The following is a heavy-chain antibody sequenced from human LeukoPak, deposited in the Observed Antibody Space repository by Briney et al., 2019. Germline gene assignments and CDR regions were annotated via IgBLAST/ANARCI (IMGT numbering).Heavy chain of an antibody. Sequence: SETLSLTCTVSGGSISSYYWSWIQQPAGKGLEWIGRIYTSGSTNYNPSLKSRVTMSVDTSKNQFSLKLSSVTAADTAVYYCAREAVGPGGDSSGWFDPWGQGTLVTVSS. CDR1: GGSISSYY. V-gene: IGHV4-4*07. CDR2: IYTSGST. D-gene: IGHD2-21*02. J-gene: IGHJ5*02. CDR3: AREAVGPGGDSSGWFDP.